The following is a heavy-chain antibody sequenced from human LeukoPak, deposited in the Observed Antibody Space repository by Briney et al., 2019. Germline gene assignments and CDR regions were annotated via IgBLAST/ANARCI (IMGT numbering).Heavy chain of an antibody. Sequence: PSETLSLTCTVSGGSISSGDYYWSWIRQPSGKGLEWIGYIYYSGSTYYNPSLKSRVTISVDTSKNQFSLKLSSVTAADTAVYYCARVMVRGVSPDAFDIWGQGTMVTVSS. J-gene: IGHJ3*02. V-gene: IGHV4-30-4*08. D-gene: IGHD3-10*01. CDR1: GGSISSGDYY. CDR2: IYYSGST. CDR3: ARVMVRGVSPDAFDI.